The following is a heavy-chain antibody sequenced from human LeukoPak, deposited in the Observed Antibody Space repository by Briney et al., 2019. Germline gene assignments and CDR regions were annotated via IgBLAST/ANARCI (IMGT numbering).Heavy chain of an antibody. J-gene: IGHJ4*02. Sequence: GGSLRLSCAASGFTFSSYGMHWVRQAPGKGLEWVAVISYDGSNKYYADSVKGRFTISRDNSKNTLYLQMNSLRAEDTAVYYCAGDVYCSGGSCSDYWGQGTLVTVSS. CDR2: ISYDGSNK. CDR1: GFTFSSYG. D-gene: IGHD2-15*01. CDR3: AGDVYCSGGSCSDY. V-gene: IGHV3-30*03.